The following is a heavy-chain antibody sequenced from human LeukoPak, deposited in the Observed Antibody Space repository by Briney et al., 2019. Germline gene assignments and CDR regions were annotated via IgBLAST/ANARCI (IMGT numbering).Heavy chain of an antibody. CDR3: ARSGPRLVTYYDSSGNAFDI. D-gene: IGHD3-22*01. CDR1: GGSISSGGYS. Sequence: SETLSLTCAVSGGSISSGGYSWSWIRQPPGKGLEWIGYIYYSGSTYYNPSLKSRVTISVDTSKNQFSLKLSSVTAADTAVYYCARSGPRLVTYYDSSGNAFDIWGQGTMVTVCS. J-gene: IGHJ3*02. CDR2: IYYSGST. V-gene: IGHV4-30-4*07.